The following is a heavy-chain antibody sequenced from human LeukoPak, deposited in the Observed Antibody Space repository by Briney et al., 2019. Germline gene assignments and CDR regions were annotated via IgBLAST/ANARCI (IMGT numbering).Heavy chain of an antibody. CDR1: GYTFTGYY. D-gene: IGHD1-26*01. CDR2: INPNSGNT. Sequence: ASVKVSCKASGYTFTGYYMHWVRQAPGQGLEWMGWINPNSGNTGYAQKFQGRVTITRNTSISTAYMELSSLRSEDTAVYYCARGPAPGRWELLGDAFDIWGQGTMVTVSS. CDR3: ARGPAPGRWELLGDAFDI. V-gene: IGHV1-8*03. J-gene: IGHJ3*02.